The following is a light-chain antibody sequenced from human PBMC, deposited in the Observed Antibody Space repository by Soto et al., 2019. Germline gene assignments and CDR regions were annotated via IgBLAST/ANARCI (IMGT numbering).Light chain of an antibody. CDR3: QQYGNAPFT. CDR1: QSVSSSY. J-gene: IGKJ3*01. CDR2: GAS. Sequence: EIVLTQSPGTLSFSPGERATLTCRASQSVSSSYLAWFQQKPGQAPRLLNYGASSRATGIPDRFSGSGSGTDFTLTISRLEPEDFAVYYCQQYGNAPFTFGPGTKVDIK. V-gene: IGKV3-20*01.